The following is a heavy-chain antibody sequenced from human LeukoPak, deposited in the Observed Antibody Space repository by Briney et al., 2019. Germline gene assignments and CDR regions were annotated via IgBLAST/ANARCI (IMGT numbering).Heavy chain of an antibody. V-gene: IGHV3-11*06. J-gene: IGHJ3*02. CDR2: ISSSSSYT. Sequence: GGSLRLSCAASGFTFSDYYMSWIRQAPGKGLEWVSYISSSSSYTNYADSVKGRFTISRDNAKNSLYLQMNSLRAEDTAVYYCARRPTGVLIAFDIWGQGTMVTVSS. CDR3: ARRPTGVLIAFDI. CDR1: GFTFSDYY.